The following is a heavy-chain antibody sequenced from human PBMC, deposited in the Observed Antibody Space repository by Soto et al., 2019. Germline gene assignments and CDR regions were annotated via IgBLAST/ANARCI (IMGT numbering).Heavy chain of an antibody. CDR2: IYYSGST. J-gene: IGHJ5*02. Sequence: QVQLQESGPGLVKPSQTLSLTCTVSGGSISSGGYYWSWIRQHPGKGLEWIGYIYYSGSTYYNPSLTSRVTISVDTSKNPCSLKLSSVSAADTAVYYCARGGGEVRGETPPHCFDPWGQGTLVTVSS. D-gene: IGHD3-10*01. CDR1: GGSISSGGYY. V-gene: IGHV4-31*03. CDR3: ARGGGEVRGETPPHCFDP.